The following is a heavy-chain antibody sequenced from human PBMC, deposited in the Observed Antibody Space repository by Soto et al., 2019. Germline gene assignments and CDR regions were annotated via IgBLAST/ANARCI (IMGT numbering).Heavy chain of an antibody. CDR1: GFIFSTYS. J-gene: IGHJ6*02. CDR2: ISTSTSTI. CDR3: ASALERFLEWSLVPTNYGMDV. D-gene: IGHD3-3*01. V-gene: IGHV3-48*04. Sequence: GGSLRLSCEASGFIFSTYSLNWVRQAPGKGLEWVSYISTSTSTIYYADSVKGRFTISRDNAKNSLYLQMNSLRAEDTAVYYCASALERFLEWSLVPTNYGMDVWGQGTTVTVSS.